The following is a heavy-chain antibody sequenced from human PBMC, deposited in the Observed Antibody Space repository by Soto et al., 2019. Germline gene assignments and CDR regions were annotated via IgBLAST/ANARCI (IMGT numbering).Heavy chain of an antibody. CDR1: GGSVSSSSYY. CDR3: ARHEGGYY. V-gene: IGHV4-39*01. CDR2: IYYSGST. J-gene: IGHJ4*02. Sequence: QLQLQESGPGLVKPSETLSLTCTVSGGSVSSSSYYWGWIRQPPGQGLGWIGSIYYSGSTYYNPSLKSRVTISVDTSKNQCSLKLSSVTAADTAVYFCARHEGGYYWGQGTLVTVSS. D-gene: IGHD5-12*01.